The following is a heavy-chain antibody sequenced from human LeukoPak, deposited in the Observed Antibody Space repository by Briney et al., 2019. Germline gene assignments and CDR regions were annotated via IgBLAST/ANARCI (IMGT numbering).Heavy chain of an antibody. V-gene: IGHV4-59*01. Sequence: PSETLSLTCTVSGGSISSYYWSWLRRPPGKGLEWIGYIYYSGSTNYNPSLKSRVTISVDTSKNQFSLKLSSVTAADTAVYYCAGGITGTTMAYWGQGTLVTVSS. CDR1: GGSISSYY. CDR3: AGGITGTTMAY. D-gene: IGHD1-7*01. CDR2: IYYSGST. J-gene: IGHJ4*02.